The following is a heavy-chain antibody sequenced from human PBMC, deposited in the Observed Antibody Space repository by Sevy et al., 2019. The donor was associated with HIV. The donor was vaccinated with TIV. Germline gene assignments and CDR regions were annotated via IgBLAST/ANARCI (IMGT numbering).Heavy chain of an antibody. CDR1: GFAFSNYYA. V-gene: IGHV3-30-3*01. D-gene: IGHD4-17*01. J-gene: IGHJ6*02. Sequence: GGSLRLSCAASGFAFSNYYAMHWVRQAPGKGLEWVALISYDGSDKYYADSVKGRFTISKDNFKNTLFLQMNSLTTEETAVYYCARPRANYVDHYFFYAMDVWGQGTTVTVS. CDR2: ISYDGSDK. CDR3: ARPRANYVDHYFFYAMDV.